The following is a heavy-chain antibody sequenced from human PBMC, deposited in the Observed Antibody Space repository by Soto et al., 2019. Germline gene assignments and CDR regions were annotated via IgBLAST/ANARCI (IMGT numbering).Heavy chain of an antibody. J-gene: IGHJ4*02. D-gene: IGHD6-6*01. CDR1: GFTFSSNA. Sequence: EVQLLESGGGLVQPGGSLRLSCAASGFTFSSNAMTWVRQAPGKGLEWVSAISSSGGNTYYADSVKGRFTISRDNSKNTVYLQMNSLRAEDTAVYYCAKGARPFEYWGQGTLVTVSS. V-gene: IGHV3-23*01. CDR3: AKGARPFEY. CDR2: ISSSGGNT.